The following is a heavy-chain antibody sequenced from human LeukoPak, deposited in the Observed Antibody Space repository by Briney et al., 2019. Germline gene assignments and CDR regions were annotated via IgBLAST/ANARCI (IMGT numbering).Heavy chain of an antibody. CDR1: GGSISSYY. J-gene: IGHJ5*02. V-gene: IGHV4-59*08. Sequence: TSETLSLTCTVSGGSISSYYWSWIRQPPGKGLEWIGYIYYSGSTNYNPSLKSRVTISVDTSKNQFSLKLSSVTAADTAVYYCARHEGPPHYYDSSGYYAWFDPWGQGTLVTVSS. CDR2: IYYSGST. D-gene: IGHD3-22*01. CDR3: ARHEGPPHYYDSSGYYAWFDP.